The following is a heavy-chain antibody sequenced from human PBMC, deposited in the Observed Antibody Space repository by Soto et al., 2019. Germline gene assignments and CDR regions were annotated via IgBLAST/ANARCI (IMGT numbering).Heavy chain of an antibody. CDR3: ARVPSP. Sequence: QLQLQESGSGLVKPSQTLSLTCAVSGGSISSGGYSWSWVRQPPGKGLEWIGYIYHSGSTYYNPALGGRVARSVDRSNNQFSLKLRSVPAAATAVYYCARVPSPWGQGTLVTASS. V-gene: IGHV4-30-2*01. J-gene: IGHJ5*02. CDR1: GGSISSGGYS. CDR2: IYHSGST.